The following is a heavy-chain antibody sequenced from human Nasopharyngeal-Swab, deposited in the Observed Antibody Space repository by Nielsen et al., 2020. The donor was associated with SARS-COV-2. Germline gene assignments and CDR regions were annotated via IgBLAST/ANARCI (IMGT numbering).Heavy chain of an antibody. CDR2: IKSKTDGSTT. V-gene: IGHV3-15*01. Sequence: GESLKISCAASGFTFSTAWMSWVRQAPGKGLEWVGRIKSKTDGSTTDYAVPVKGRFTISRDDSKNTLFLQMNSLRAEDTAVYYCAKEAPFYIGGSYRSRPPPYYSDYWGQGTLVTVSS. J-gene: IGHJ4*02. CDR3: AKEAPFYIGGSYRSRPPPYYSDY. D-gene: IGHD3-16*02. CDR1: GFTFSTAW.